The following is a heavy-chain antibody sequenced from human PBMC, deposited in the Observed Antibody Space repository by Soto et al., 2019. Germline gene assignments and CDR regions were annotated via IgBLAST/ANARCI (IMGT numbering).Heavy chain of an antibody. CDR3: AKDMKWGGMTTINYFDY. Sequence: PGGSLRLSCAASGFTVDDYAMHWVRQAPGKGLEWVSGISWNSETIDYADSVKGRFTISRDNAKSSFFLQMNSLRPDDTALYYCAKDMKWGGMTTINYFDYWGQGTLLTVSS. CDR2: ISWNSETI. J-gene: IGHJ4*02. CDR1: GFTVDDYA. D-gene: IGHD5-12*01. V-gene: IGHV3-9*01.